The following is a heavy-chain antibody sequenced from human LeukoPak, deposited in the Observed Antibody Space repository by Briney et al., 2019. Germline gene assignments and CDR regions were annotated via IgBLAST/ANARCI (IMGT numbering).Heavy chain of an antibody. CDR3: ARANALYCSSTSCLFDY. CDR1: GYTFTGYY. J-gene: IGHJ4*02. CDR2: INPNSGGT. V-gene: IGHV1-2*02. D-gene: IGHD2-2*01. Sequence: ASVKVSCKSSGYTFTGYYMHWVRQAPGQGLEWMAWINPNSGGTYYAQNFHDRITMTRDTSISTAYMELSRLRSDDTAIYYCARANALYCSSTSCLFDYWGQGTLVTVSS.